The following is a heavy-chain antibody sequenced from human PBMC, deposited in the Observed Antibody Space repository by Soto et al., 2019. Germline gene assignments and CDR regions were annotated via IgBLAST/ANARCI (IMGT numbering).Heavy chain of an antibody. D-gene: IGHD1-1*01. J-gene: IGHJ5*02. CDR2: IYHSGNT. CDR1: GDSVSSRGYF. V-gene: IGHV4-39*01. Sequence: PSETLSLTCTVSGDSVSSRGYFWAWLRQPPGKRLEWIGSIYHSGNTYYNPSLKSRVTISLDTSRNQVSLRLISVTAADAAVYYCARQSNWNEGWELTWGQGTLVTVSS. CDR3: ARQSNWNEGWELT.